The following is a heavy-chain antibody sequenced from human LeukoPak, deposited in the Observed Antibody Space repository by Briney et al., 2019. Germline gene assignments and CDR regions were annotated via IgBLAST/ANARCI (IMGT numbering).Heavy chain of an antibody. D-gene: IGHD3-3*01. V-gene: IGHV1-69*05. Sequence: SVKVSCKASGGTFSSYAISWVRQAPGQGLEWMGGIIPIFGTANYAQKFQGRVTMTRDTSTSTVYMELSSLRSEDTAVYYCARDDYDFWSGYYRPLYNWFDPWGQGTLVTVSS. CDR1: GGTFSSYA. CDR2: IIPIFGTA. J-gene: IGHJ5*02. CDR3: ARDDYDFWSGYYRPLYNWFDP.